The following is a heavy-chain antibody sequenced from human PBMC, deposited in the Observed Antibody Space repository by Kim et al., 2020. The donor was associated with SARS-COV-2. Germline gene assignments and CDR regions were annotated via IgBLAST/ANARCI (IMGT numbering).Heavy chain of an antibody. CDR1: GFSLSTSGVG. Sequence: SGPTLVNPTQTLTLTCTFSGFSLSTSGVGVGWIRQPPGKALEWLALIYWDDDKRYSPSLKSRLTITKDTSKNQVVLTMTNMDPVDTATYYCAHLQSLITIFGVVIDDAFDIWGQGTMVTVSS. D-gene: IGHD3-3*01. CDR2: IYWDDDK. V-gene: IGHV2-5*02. CDR3: AHLQSLITIFGVVIDDAFDI. J-gene: IGHJ3*02.